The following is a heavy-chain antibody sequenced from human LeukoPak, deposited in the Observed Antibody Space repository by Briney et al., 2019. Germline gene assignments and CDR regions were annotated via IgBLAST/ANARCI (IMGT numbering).Heavy chain of an antibody. CDR2: IWYDGSNK. V-gene: IGHV3-33*01. CDR3: ARARGPSGDHDH. Sequence: GGSLRLSCAASGFTFSSYGMHWVRQAPGKGLEWVAVIWYDGSNKYYADSVKGRFTISRDNSKNTLYLQMNSLRAEDTAVYYCARARGPSGDHDHWGQGTLVTVSS. D-gene: IGHD7-27*01. CDR1: GFTFSSYG. J-gene: IGHJ4*02.